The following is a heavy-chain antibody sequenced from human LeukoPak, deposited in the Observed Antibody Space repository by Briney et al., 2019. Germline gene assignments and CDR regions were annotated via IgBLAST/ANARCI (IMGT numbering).Heavy chain of an antibody. D-gene: IGHD5-18*01. CDR1: GYTLTELS. CDR3: AKRGVDTAMVDRYYFDY. J-gene: IGHJ4*02. CDR2: FDPEDGET. V-gene: IGHV1-24*01. Sequence: ASVKVSCTVSGYTLTELSMHWVRQAPGKGLEWMGGFDPEDGETIYAQKFQGRVTMTEDTSTDTAYMELRRLRSEDTAVYYCAKRGVDTAMVDRYYFDYWGQGTLVTVSS.